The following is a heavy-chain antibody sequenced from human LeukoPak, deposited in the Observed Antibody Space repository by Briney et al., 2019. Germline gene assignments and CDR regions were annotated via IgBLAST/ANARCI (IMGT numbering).Heavy chain of an antibody. CDR2: IYHSGST. V-gene: IGHV4-30-2*01. Sequence: SETLSLTCAVSGGSISSGGYSWSWIRQPPGKGLEWIGYIYHSGSTYYNPSLKSRVTISVDRSKNQFSLKLSSVTAADTAVYYCARDGGILGFDYWGQGTLVTVSS. CDR1: GGSISSGGYS. CDR3: ARDGGILGFDY. D-gene: IGHD3-3*02. J-gene: IGHJ4*02.